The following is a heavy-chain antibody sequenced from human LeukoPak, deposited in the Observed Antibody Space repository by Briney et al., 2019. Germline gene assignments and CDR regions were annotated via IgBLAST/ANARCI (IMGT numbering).Heavy chain of an antibody. D-gene: IGHD2-2*01. CDR2: NNPNSGGT. CDR3: ARASSTSSNWFDP. CDR1: GYTFTGYY. V-gene: IGHV1-2*02. Sequence: ASVKVSCKASGYTFTGYYMHWVRQAPGQGLEWMGWNNPNSGGTNYAQKFQGRVTMTRDTSISTAYMELSRLRSDDTAVYYCARASSTSSNWFDPWGQGTLVTVSS. J-gene: IGHJ5*02.